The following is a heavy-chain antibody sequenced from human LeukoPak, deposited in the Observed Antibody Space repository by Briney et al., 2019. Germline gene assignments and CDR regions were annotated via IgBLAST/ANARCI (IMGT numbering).Heavy chain of an antibody. V-gene: IGHV1-24*01. CDR3: ATVGQWFGGGGYYFDY. D-gene: IGHD3-10*01. CDR2: FDPEDGET. J-gene: IGHJ4*02. CDR1: GYTLTELS. Sequence: ASVKVSCKVSGYTLTELSMHWVRQAPGKGLEWMGGFDPEDGETLYAQNFQGRVTMTEDTSTDTAYMELSSLRSEDTAVYYCATVGQWFGGGGYYFDYWGQGTLVTVSS.